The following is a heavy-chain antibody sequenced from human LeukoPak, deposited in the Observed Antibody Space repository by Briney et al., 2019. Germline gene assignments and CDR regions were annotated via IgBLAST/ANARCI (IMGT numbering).Heavy chain of an antibody. V-gene: IGHV3-23*01. Sequence: GGSLRLSCAASGFTFSSYAMSWVRQAPGKGLEWVSAISGSGGSTYYADSVKGRFTISRDNSKNTLYLQMNSLRAEDTAVYYCAKRSYYYDSSGYYYLFDYWGQGTLVTVSS. D-gene: IGHD3-22*01. CDR3: AKRSYYYDSSGYYYLFDY. CDR2: ISGSGGST. CDR1: GFTFSSYA. J-gene: IGHJ4*02.